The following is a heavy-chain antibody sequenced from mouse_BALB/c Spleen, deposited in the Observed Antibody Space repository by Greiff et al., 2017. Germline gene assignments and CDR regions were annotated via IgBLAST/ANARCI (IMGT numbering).Heavy chain of an antibody. Sequence: QVQLQQPGAELVKPGASVKLSCKASGYTFTSYYMYWVKQRPGQGLEWIGGINPSNGGTNFNEKFKSKATLTVDKSSSTAYMQLSSLTSEDSAVYYCTRPIYYDYDVGAMDYWGQGTSVTVSS. D-gene: IGHD2-4*01. V-gene: IGHV1S81*02. CDR3: TRPIYYDYDVGAMDY. J-gene: IGHJ4*01. CDR1: GYTFTSYY. CDR2: INPSNGGT.